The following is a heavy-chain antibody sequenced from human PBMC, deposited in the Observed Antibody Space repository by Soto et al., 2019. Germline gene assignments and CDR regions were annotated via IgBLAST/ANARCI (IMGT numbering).Heavy chain of an antibody. CDR3: ARQSGTYCSSTSCSDY. CDR1: GGTFSSYT. V-gene: IGHV1-69*02. CDR2: IIPILGIA. J-gene: IGHJ4*02. Sequence: ASVKVSCKASGGTFSSYTTSWVRQAPGQGLEWMGRIIPILGIANYAQKFQGRVTITADKSTSTAYMELSSLRSEDTAVYYCARQSGTYCSSTSCSDYWGQGTLITVSS. D-gene: IGHD2-2*01.